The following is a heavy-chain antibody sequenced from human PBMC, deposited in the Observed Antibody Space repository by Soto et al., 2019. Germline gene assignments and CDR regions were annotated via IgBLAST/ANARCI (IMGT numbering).Heavy chain of an antibody. CDR2: IYYTGST. CDR3: TRVGGYYGDYPNFDY. CDR1: GSSISPFY. V-gene: IGHV4-59*13. Sequence: QVQLQESGPGLVKPSETLSLTCTVSGSSISPFYWSWIRQPPGKGLEWIGYIYYTGSTKYNPSITSRVTLSLGTYRSQLSLKLSSVTAADTAVYFCTRVGGYYGDYPNFDYWGPGTLVAVSS. D-gene: IGHD4-17*01. J-gene: IGHJ4*02.